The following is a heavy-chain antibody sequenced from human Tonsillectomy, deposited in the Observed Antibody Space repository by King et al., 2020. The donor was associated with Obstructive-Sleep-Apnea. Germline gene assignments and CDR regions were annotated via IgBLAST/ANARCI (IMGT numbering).Heavy chain of an antibody. CDR3: TRDFTTTDTTGL. Sequence: VQLVQSGSELKKPGASVTVSCKASGYNFIDYAMNWVRQAPGQGLQWMGWINTETGDPTYVQGLTGRFVFSVDTSVTTAYLQISSLRTEDTAIYYCTRDFTTTDTTGLWGQGTLVTVSS. CDR2: INTETGDP. D-gene: IGHD4-17*01. V-gene: IGHV7-4-1*02. J-gene: IGHJ3*01. CDR1: GYNFIDYA.